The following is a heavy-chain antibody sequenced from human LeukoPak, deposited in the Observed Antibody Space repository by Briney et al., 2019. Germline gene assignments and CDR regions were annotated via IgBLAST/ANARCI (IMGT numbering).Heavy chain of an antibody. CDR3: ARDGYDILTGYPNWFDP. D-gene: IGHD3-9*01. Sequence: GASVKVSCKASGYTFSGFYIHWVRQAPGQGLEWMGWINPNSGGTNYAQKFQGRVTMTRDTSICTAYMELSRLRSDDTAVYYCARDGYDILTGYPNWFDPWGEGTLVTVSS. CDR2: INPNSGGT. CDR1: GYTFSGFY. J-gene: IGHJ5*02. V-gene: IGHV1-2*02.